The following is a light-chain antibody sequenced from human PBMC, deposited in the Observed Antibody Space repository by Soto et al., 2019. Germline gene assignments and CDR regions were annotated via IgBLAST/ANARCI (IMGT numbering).Light chain of an antibody. CDR1: QSFSGSY. V-gene: IGKV3-20*01. Sequence: EIVLTQSPGTLSLSPGERATLSCRASQSFSGSYLAWYQQRPGQAPRLLIYGASSRATGIPDRFSDSESGTDFTLTISRLQPEDFAVYYCQHYGGATWTFGQGTKVEI. J-gene: IGKJ1*01. CDR3: QHYGGATWT. CDR2: GAS.